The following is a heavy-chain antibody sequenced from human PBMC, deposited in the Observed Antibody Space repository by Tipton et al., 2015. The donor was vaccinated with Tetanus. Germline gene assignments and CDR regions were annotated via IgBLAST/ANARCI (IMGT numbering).Heavy chain of an antibody. CDR3: AILPKHWQAPRGAP. CDR1: GGSSSSFY. CDR2: INQRGT. D-gene: IGHD1-1*01. Sequence: TLSLTCAVSGGSSSSFYWSWIRQPPGGGLEWIGEINQRGTTYNPSLKRRATISVDSSATQPSLSLTSVTAADTAVYFCAILPKHWQAPRGAPWGQGVLVTVSS. J-gene: IGHJ5*02. V-gene: IGHV4-34*01.